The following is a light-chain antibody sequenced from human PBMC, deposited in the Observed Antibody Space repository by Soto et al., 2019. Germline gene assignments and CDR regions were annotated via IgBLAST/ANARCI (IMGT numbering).Light chain of an antibody. Sequence: EIVLTQSPATLSLSPGERATLSCRASQSVSSYLAWYQQKPGQAPRLLIYDASNRATGIPARFSGSRSGTEFTLTISSLQPEDFATYYCQQSYSTRSITFGQGTRLEIK. CDR2: DAS. J-gene: IGKJ5*01. V-gene: IGKV3-11*01. CDR1: QSVSSY. CDR3: QQSYSTRSIT.